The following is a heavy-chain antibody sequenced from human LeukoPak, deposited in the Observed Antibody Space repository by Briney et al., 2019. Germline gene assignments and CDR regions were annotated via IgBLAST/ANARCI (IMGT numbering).Heavy chain of an antibody. Sequence: GGSLRLSCAASGFTFSTYGMHWVRQAPGKGLEWVAFIRYDGRNKYYADSVRGRFTISRDNSKNSLYLQMNSLRAEDTALYYCAKDMAAYYYASGNIDYWGQGTLVTVSS. CDR1: GFTFSTYG. CDR3: AKDMAAYYYASGNIDY. J-gene: IGHJ4*02. V-gene: IGHV3-30*02. CDR2: IRYDGRNK. D-gene: IGHD3-10*01.